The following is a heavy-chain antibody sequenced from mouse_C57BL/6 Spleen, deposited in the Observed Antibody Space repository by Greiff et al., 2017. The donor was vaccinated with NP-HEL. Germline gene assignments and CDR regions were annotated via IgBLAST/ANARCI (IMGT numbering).Heavy chain of an antibody. V-gene: IGHV5-4*01. J-gene: IGHJ4*01. CDR3: ARYDYDEGSYAMDY. CDR1: GFTFSSYA. Sequence: EVQGVESGGGLVKPGGSLKLSCAASGFTFSSYAMSWVRQTPEKRLEWVATISDGGSYTYYPDNVKGRFTISRDNAKNNLYLQMSHLKSEDTAMYYCARYDYDEGSYAMDYWGQGTSVTVSS. CDR2: ISDGGSYT. D-gene: IGHD2-4*01.